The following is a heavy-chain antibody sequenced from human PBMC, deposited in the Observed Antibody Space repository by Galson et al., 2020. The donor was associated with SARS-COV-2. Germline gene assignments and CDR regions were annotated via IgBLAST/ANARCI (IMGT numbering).Heavy chain of an antibody. CDR1: GGTFSSYT. D-gene: IGHD5-12*01. CDR2: IIPILGLA. V-gene: IGHV1-69*04. Sequence: SVQVSCKASGGTFSSYTISWVRQAPGQGLEWMGRIIPILGLAKYAQKFQGRVTINADKSTSTAYMELSSLRSEDTDVYYWARDLVPVEMAKSDAFDIWGQGTMVTVSS. CDR3: ARDLVPVEMAKSDAFDI. J-gene: IGHJ3*02.